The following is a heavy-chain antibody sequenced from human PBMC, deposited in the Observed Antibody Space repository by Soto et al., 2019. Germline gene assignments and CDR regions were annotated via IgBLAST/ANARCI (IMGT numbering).Heavy chain of an antibody. CDR3: ARETHIAAAGYFDY. V-gene: IGHV3-7*01. D-gene: IGHD6-13*01. J-gene: IGHJ4*02. Sequence: GGSLRLSCAASGFTFSSYWMSWVRQAPGKGLEWVANIKQDGSEKYYVDSVKGRFTICRDDAKNSLYLQMNSLRAEDTAVYYCARETHIAAAGYFDYWGQGTLVTVSS. CDR2: IKQDGSEK. CDR1: GFTFSSYW.